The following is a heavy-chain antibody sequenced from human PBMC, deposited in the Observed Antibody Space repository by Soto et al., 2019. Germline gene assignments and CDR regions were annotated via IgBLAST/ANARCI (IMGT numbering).Heavy chain of an antibody. D-gene: IGHD6-13*01. CDR2: INHSGST. CDR1: GGSFSGYY. J-gene: IGHJ4*02. Sequence: SETLSLTCAVYGGSFSGYYWSWIRQPPGKGLEWIGEINHSGSTNYNPSLKSRVTISVDTSKNQFSLKLSSVTAADTAVYYCARGSQQLVRYYFDYWGQGTLVTVSS. CDR3: ARGSQQLVRYYFDY. V-gene: IGHV4-34*01.